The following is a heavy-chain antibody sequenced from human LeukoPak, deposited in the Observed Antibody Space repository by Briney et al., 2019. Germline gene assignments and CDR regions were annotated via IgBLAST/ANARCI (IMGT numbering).Heavy chain of an antibody. CDR3: ARLGYCSSTSCYAAPFDY. D-gene: IGHD2-2*01. Sequence: PGGSLRLSCAASGFTFSSYGMHWVRQAPGKGLEWVAFIRYDGSNKYYADSVKGRFTISRDNSKNTLYLQMNSLRAEDTAVYYCARLGYCSSTSCYAAPFDYWGQGTLVTVSS. CDR2: IRYDGSNK. V-gene: IGHV3-30*02. CDR1: GFTFSSYG. J-gene: IGHJ4*02.